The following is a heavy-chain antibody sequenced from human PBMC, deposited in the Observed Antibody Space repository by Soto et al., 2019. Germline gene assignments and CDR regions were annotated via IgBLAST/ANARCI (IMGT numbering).Heavy chain of an antibody. CDR1: GGSLSLGIRY. Sequence: SETPSLTYRESGGSLSLGIRYSSWSLQPPGKGLVLLGTIYYIGSTKYNPSLKSRATISVDSSKHQFSLKLTSLTAADKAVYFCARDPVGARSAPFDDRGHGSLVTVSS. CDR2: IYYIGST. CDR3: ARDPVGARSAPFDD. J-gene: IGHJ4*01. D-gene: IGHD1-26*01. V-gene: IGHV4-61*01.